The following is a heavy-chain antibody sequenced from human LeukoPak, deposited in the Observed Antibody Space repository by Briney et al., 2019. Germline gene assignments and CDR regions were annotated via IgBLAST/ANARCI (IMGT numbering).Heavy chain of an antibody. CDR2: INPDNGDT. Sequence: ASVKVSCKTSGYTFTNHHIHWVRQAPGQGLEWMGYINPDNGDTKYSQEFQGRVTITSDTSASTAYMELSSLRSEDMAVYYCTLYNYWGQGTLVTVSS. D-gene: IGHD1-14*01. V-gene: IGHV1-3*03. CDR3: TLYNY. J-gene: IGHJ4*02. CDR1: GYTFTNHH.